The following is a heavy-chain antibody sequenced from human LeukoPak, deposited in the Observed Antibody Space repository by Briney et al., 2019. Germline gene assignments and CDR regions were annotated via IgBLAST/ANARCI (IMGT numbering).Heavy chain of an antibody. CDR3: ARDHDWGVDY. V-gene: IGHV1-2*02. CDR1: GFTFTDHY. J-gene: IGHJ4*02. CDR2: INGKRGDT. Sequence: ASVKVSCKASGFTFTDHYMHWVRQAPGQGLEWMGWINGKRGDTNYAQNFQDRVTMTRDTSTSTVYMELSRLAVDDTAVYYCARDHDWGVDYWGQGTLVTVSS. D-gene: IGHD7-27*01.